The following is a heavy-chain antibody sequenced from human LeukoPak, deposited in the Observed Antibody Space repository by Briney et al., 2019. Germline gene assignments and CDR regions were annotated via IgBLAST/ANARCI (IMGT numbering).Heavy chain of an antibody. CDR1: GFTFSSYS. CDR2: ISSSSSTI. V-gene: IGHV3-48*04. Sequence: PGGSLRLSCAASGFTFSSYSMNWVRQAPGKGLEWVSYISSSSSTIYYADSVKGRFTISRDNAKNSLYLQMNSLRAEDTAVYYCAREVGQWLVRGYYYGMDVWGQGTTVTVSS. J-gene: IGHJ6*02. CDR3: AREVGQWLVRGYYYGMDV. D-gene: IGHD6-19*01.